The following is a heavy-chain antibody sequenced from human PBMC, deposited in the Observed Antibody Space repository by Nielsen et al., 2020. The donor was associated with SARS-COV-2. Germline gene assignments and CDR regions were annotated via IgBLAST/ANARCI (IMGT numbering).Heavy chain of an antibody. CDR3: ARRGQGYGDYYGMDV. CDR2: IIPMFGTT. CDR1: GGTFSSYA. J-gene: IGHJ6*02. V-gene: IGHV1-69*13. Sequence: SVKVSCKASGGTFSSYAITWVRQAPGQGLEWMGGIIPMFGTTNYAQKFQGRVTITADESTTTAYMELSSLRSEDTAVYYCARRGQGYGDYYGMDVWGQGTTVIVSS. D-gene: IGHD5-12*01.